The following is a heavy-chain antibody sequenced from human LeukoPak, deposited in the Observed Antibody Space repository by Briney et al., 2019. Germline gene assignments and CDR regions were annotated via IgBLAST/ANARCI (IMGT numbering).Heavy chain of an antibody. D-gene: IGHD3-9*01. J-gene: IGHJ4*02. CDR3: ANGPLRYFEGPPF. V-gene: IGHV3-21*04. Sequence: PGGSLRLSCAASGFTFSSYSMNWVRQAPGKGLEWVSSISSSSSYIYYADSVKGRFTISRDNAKNSLYLQMNSLRAEDTAVYYCANGPLRYFEGPPFWGQGTLVTVSS. CDR1: GFTFSSYS. CDR2: ISSSSSYI.